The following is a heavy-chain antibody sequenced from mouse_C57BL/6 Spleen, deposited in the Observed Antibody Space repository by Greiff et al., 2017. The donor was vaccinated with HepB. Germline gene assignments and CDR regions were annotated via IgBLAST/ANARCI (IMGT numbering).Heavy chain of an antibody. J-gene: IGHJ4*01. CDR1: GFTFSDYG. CDR2: ISSGSSTI. Sequence: EVQLVESGGGLVKPGGSLKLSCAASGFTFSDYGMHWVRQAPEKGLEWVAYISSGSSTIYYADTVKGRFTISRDNAKNTLCLQMTSLRSEDTAMYYCAGYYYGSRMDYWGQGTSVTVSS. D-gene: IGHD1-1*01. CDR3: AGYYYGSRMDY. V-gene: IGHV5-17*01.